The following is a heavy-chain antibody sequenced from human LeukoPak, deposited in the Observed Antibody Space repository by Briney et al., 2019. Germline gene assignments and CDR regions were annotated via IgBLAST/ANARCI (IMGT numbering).Heavy chain of an antibody. CDR1: DDSISDYY. CDR2: LHNSGTS. Sequence: NPSETLSLTCTVSDDSISDYYRGWIRQPPGKGLEWIGYLHNSGTSTYNPSLKSRVTISADTSKNQFSLKLNSLTTADTAVYYCTRGAGWLIDYWGQGILVTVSS. D-gene: IGHD3-16*01. V-gene: IGHV4-59*01. J-gene: IGHJ4*02. CDR3: TRGAGWLIDY.